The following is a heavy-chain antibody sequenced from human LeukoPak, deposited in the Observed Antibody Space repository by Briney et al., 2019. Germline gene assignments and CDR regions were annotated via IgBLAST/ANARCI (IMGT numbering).Heavy chain of an antibody. CDR1: GFTVSSNY. CDR3: AREGSLWDIGGAFDY. J-gene: IGHJ4*02. V-gene: IGHV3-53*01. Sequence: GGSLRLSCAASGFTVSSNYMSWVRQAPGKGLEWVSVFYSGGSTYYADSVKGRFTISRDNSKNTLYLHMNSLRDEDTAVYYCAREGSLWDIGGAFDYWGQGTLVTVSS. CDR2: FYSGGST. D-gene: IGHD1-26*01.